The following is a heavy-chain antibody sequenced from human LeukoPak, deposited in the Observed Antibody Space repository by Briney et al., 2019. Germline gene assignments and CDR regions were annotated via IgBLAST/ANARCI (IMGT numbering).Heavy chain of an antibody. V-gene: IGHV5-51*01. CDR3: ARGPRGGNWNEALDY. CDR2: FFPGDSDR. Sequence: GESLQISCKASGYSFTTYWIGWVRQMPGEGLEWMGMFFPGDSDRRYSPSFQGQVTISADKSITTAYLQWNSLKASDTAIYYCARGPRGGNWNEALDYWGQGTLVTVSS. J-gene: IGHJ4*02. D-gene: IGHD1-1*01. CDR1: GYSFTTYW.